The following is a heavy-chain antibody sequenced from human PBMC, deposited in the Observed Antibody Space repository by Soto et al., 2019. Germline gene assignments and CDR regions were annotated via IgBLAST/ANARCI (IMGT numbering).Heavy chain of an antibody. CDR1: GYTFIGYY. J-gene: IGHJ5*02. V-gene: IGHV1-2*06. CDR2: INPRSGDT. Sequence: QVQLVQSGAEVKKPGASVKVSCKASGYTFIGYYIHWVRQAPGQGLDWMGRINPRSGDTTYAQKFQGRLTMTRDTSISTAYMELSSLRSDDTAVYYCGRDGVGATPLGWFDPWGQGSLVTVSS. D-gene: IGHD1-26*01. CDR3: GRDGVGATPLGWFDP.